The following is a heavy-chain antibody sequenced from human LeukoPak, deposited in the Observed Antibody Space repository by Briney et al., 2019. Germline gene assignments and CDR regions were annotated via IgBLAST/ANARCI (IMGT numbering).Heavy chain of an antibody. J-gene: IGHJ4*02. CDR2: IYHSGTT. Sequence: SETLSLTCAVSGGSISSGGYSWSWIRQPPGKGLEWIGYIYHSGTTYYNPSLKSRVTLSVDKSKNQFSLKLSSVTAADTAVYYCARATPLAAVYYFDYWGQGTLVTVSS. D-gene: IGHD6-13*01. V-gene: IGHV4-30-2*01. CDR3: ARATPLAAVYYFDY. CDR1: GGSISSGGYS.